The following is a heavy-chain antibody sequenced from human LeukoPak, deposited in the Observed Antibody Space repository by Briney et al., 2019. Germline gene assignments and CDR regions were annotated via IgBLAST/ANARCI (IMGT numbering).Heavy chain of an antibody. Sequence: GGSLRLSCAASGFTFSSYGMNWVRQAPGKGLEWVSSISSSSSYIYYADSVKGRFTISRDNAKNSLYLQMNSLRAEDTAVYYCARASRNWNYWFDPWGQGTLVTVSS. CDR1: GFTFSSYG. CDR2: ISSSSSYI. D-gene: IGHD1-7*01. CDR3: ARASRNWNYWFDP. J-gene: IGHJ5*02. V-gene: IGHV3-21*01.